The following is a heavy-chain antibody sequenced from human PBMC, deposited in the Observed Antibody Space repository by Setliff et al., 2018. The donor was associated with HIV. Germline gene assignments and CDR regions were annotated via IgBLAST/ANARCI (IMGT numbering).Heavy chain of an antibody. Sequence: SSETLSLTCTVSGNSINSGGYYWSWIRHRPGKGLEWIGYIYSSGATYYNPSLKNRLTISVDTSKSQFSLKLSSVTAADTAVYYCARCAIVLVPAYFDPWGQGTLVTVSS. CDR3: ARCAIVLVPAYFDP. J-gene: IGHJ5*02. CDR1: GNSINSGGYY. D-gene: IGHD2-2*01. V-gene: IGHV4-31*03. CDR2: IYSSGAT.